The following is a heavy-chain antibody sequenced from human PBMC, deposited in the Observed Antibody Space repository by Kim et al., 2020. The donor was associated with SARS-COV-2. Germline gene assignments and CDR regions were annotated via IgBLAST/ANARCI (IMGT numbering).Heavy chain of an antibody. V-gene: IGHV4-31*03. CDR2: IYYSGST. Sequence: SETLSLTCTVSGGSISSGGYYWSWIRQHPGKGLEWIGYIYYSGSTYYNPSLKSRVTISVDTSKNQFSLKLSSVTAADTAVYYCARDSPVAAANDPTGRDAFDIWGQGTMVTVSS. J-gene: IGHJ3*02. CDR3: ARDSPVAAANDPTGRDAFDI. CDR1: GGSISSGGYY. D-gene: IGHD6-13*01.